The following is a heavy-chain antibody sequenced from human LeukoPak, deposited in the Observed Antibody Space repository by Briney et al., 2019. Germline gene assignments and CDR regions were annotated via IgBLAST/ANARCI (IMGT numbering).Heavy chain of an antibody. J-gene: IGHJ4*02. CDR3: AGGYRRSSSFAY. V-gene: IGHV4-61*05. CDR1: GGSISSNSYY. Sequence: PSETLSLTCTVSGGSISSNSYYWSWIRQPPGKGLEWIGYIYYSGSTNYNPSLKSRVTISIDTSKNQFSLKLSSVTAADTAVYYCAGGYRRSSSFAYWGQGTLVTVSS. CDR2: IYYSGST. D-gene: IGHD6-6*01.